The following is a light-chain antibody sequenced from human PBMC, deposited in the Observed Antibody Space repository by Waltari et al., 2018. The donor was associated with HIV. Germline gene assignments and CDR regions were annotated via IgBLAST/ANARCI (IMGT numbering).Light chain of an antibody. Sequence: QSALTQPASVSGSPGQSITIPCPGTSRDVGGYNYVSWYQHHPGNAPNLMIYDVSNRPSGVSNRFSGSKSGNTASLTISGLQAEDEADYYCNSYTTSSTLHVVFGGGTKLTVL. CDR1: SRDVGGYNY. J-gene: IGLJ2*01. CDR3: NSYTTSSTLHVV. CDR2: DVS. V-gene: IGLV2-14*03.